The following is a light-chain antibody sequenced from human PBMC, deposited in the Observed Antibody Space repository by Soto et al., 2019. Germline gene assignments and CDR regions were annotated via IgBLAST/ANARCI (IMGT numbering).Light chain of an antibody. V-gene: IGKV3-11*01. Sequence: EIVLTQSPATVSWFPGDRVTLSCRASQAVNTRLAWYQHKPGQAPRLLIYLASNRAAGVPARFSGSGSGTDFTLTISDVEPEDFAVYYCHQRQSWPRTLGQGTKVDIK. CDR1: QAVNTR. CDR2: LAS. J-gene: IGKJ1*01. CDR3: HQRQSWPRT.